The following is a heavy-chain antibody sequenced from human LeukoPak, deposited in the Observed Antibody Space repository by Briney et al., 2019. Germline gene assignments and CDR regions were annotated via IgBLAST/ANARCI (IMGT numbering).Heavy chain of an antibody. J-gene: IGHJ4*02. Sequence: SETLSLTCTVYGGSFSGYYWSWIRQPPGKGLEWIGEINHSGSTNYNPSLKSRVTISVDTSKNQFSLKLSSVTAADTAVYYCARLRVDYYDSTGAPADYWGQGTLVTVSS. V-gene: IGHV4-34*01. CDR1: GGSFSGYY. CDR2: INHSGST. CDR3: ARLRVDYYDSTGAPADY. D-gene: IGHD3-22*01.